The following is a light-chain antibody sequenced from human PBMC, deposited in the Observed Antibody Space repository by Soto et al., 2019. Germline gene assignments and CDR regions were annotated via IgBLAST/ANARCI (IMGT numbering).Light chain of an antibody. V-gene: IGKV2-30*02. CDR3: MQGAPWPWT. Sequence: DVVMAQSPRLLPVTLGQSASISCRSSQSLIHSDGSTSVNWFHQRPGQSPRRLIYMVSNRDSGVPHRFSGSGSGTDFTLTISGVEAEDVGLYYCMQGAPWPWTFGQGTKVEI. CDR1: QSLIHSDGSTS. CDR2: MVS. J-gene: IGKJ1*01.